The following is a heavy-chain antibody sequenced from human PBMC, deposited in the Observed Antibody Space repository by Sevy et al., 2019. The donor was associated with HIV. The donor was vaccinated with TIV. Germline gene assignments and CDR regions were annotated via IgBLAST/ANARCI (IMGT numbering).Heavy chain of an antibody. CDR2: IKQDGSEK. D-gene: IGHD5-18*01. CDR3: ARGYSNLRGYSYGTYYFDY. CDR1: GFTFSSYW. J-gene: IGHJ4*02. V-gene: IGHV3-7*04. Sequence: QLGGSLRLSCAASGFTFSSYWMSWVRQAPGQGLEWVANIKQDGSEKYYVDSVKGRFTISRDNTKNSLYLQMNSLRAEDTAVYYCARGYSNLRGYSYGTYYFDYWGQGTLVTVSS.